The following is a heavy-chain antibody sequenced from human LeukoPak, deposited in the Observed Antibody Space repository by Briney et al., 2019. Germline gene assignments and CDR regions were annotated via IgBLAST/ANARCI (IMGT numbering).Heavy chain of an antibody. V-gene: IGHV4-59*01. D-gene: IGHD6-19*01. J-gene: IGHJ4*02. CDR3: ARDYHGGWYFDF. Sequence: SETLSLTCTVSGGSISSYYWSWIRQPPGRGLEWVGYIYYNGNINYNPSLKSRVTISVDTSKNQFSLRLTSVTAADTAVYYCARDYHGGWYFDFWGQGTLVTVSS. CDR1: GGSISSYY. CDR2: IYYNGNI.